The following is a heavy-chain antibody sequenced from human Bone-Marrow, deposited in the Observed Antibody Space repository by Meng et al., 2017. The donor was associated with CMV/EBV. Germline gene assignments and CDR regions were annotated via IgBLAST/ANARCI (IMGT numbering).Heavy chain of an antibody. CDR2: IYYSGST. Sequence: SETLSLTCTVSGGSISSYYWSWIRQPPGKGLEWIGYIYYSGSTNYNPSLKSRVTISVDKSKNQFSLKLSSVTAADTAVYYCARADGSGSSYYYYYGMDVWGQGTTVTVSS. CDR1: GGSISSYY. V-gene: IGHV4-59*12. J-gene: IGHJ6*02. D-gene: IGHD3-10*01. CDR3: ARADGSGSSYYYYYGMDV.